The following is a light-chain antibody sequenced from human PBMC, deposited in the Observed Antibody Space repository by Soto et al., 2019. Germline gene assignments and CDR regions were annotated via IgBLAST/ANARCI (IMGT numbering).Light chain of an antibody. J-gene: IGLJ1*01. CDR1: SSNIGADCD. Sequence: QSALTQPPSVSGAPGQTITISCTGSSSNIGADCDVHWYRQLPGTAPKLLIYANNNRPAGVPDRFSASKSGTSASLAITGLQAEDEADYYCQSFDISLNGYVFAPGTKVTVL. CDR2: ANN. CDR3: QSFDISLNGYV. V-gene: IGLV1-40*01.